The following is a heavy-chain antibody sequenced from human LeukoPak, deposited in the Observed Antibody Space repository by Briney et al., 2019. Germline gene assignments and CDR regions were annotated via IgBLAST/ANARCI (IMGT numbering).Heavy chain of an antibody. CDR2: INPNSGGT. D-gene: IGHD2-21*02. Sequence: ASVKVSCKASGYTFTGYYMHWVRQAPGQGLEWMGRINPNSGGTNYAQKFQGRVTMTRDTSISTAYMELSRLRSEDTAVYYCARDFSAYCGGDCYLDWGQGTLVTVSS. CDR3: ARDFSAYCGGDCYLD. J-gene: IGHJ4*02. V-gene: IGHV1-2*06. CDR1: GYTFTGYY.